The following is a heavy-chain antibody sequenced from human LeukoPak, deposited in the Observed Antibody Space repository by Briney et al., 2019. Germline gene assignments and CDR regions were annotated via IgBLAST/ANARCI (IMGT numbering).Heavy chain of an antibody. Sequence: GGSLRLSCAVSGFTFDDYAMHWVRQAPWKGLEWVSLIFGDGACTHYADSVKGRFTVSRDNSRNSLYLQMNSLRHEDTALYYCAKDVGDGYIVAYYYYYTMDVWGQGTTVTVSS. J-gene: IGHJ6*02. CDR3: AKDVGDGYIVAYYYYYTMDV. CDR2: IFGDGACT. V-gene: IGHV3-43*02. D-gene: IGHD5-24*01. CDR1: GFTFDDYA.